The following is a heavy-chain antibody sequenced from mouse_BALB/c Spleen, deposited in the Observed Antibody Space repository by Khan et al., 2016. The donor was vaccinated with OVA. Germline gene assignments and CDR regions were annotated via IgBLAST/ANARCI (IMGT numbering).Heavy chain of an antibody. CDR3: ASSGYGSLVY. CDR1: GYTFSDYV. V-gene: IGHV1-77*01. J-gene: IGHJ2*01. Sequence: QVQLQQPGPVLVKPGASVKMSCKASGYTFSDYVMNWVKQSTGQGLEWIGQIYPGSGNPYYNEKFKGKATLTTDKSSNTAYMQLSSLTSEDSAVYFCASSGYGSLVYWGQGTALTVSS. CDR2: IYPGSGNP. D-gene: IGHD1-1*01.